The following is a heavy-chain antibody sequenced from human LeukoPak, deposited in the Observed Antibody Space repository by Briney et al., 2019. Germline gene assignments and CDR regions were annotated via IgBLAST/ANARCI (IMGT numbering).Heavy chain of an antibody. Sequence: SETLSLTCTVSGGSISSGGFYWSWIRQHPGNLEWIGYIYFSGSTYYNPSLKSRVSISIDTSKNQFSLKLSSVTAADTAMCYCATTSVGYYAFDIWGQGTMVTVSS. CDR2: IYFSGST. V-gene: IGHV4-31*03. D-gene: IGHD5-12*01. CDR3: ATTSVGYYAFDI. J-gene: IGHJ3*02. CDR1: GGSISSGGFY.